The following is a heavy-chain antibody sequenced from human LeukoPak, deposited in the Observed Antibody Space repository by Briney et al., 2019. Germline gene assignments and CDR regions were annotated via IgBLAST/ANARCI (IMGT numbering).Heavy chain of an antibody. V-gene: IGHV3-33*01. D-gene: IGHD3-22*01. CDR1: GFTFSSYG. J-gene: IGHJ3*02. CDR2: IWYDGSNK. CDR3: ARDRGYYYDSSATRGDAFDI. Sequence: PGRSLRLSCAASGFTFSSYGMHWVRQAPGKGLEWVAVIWYDGSNKYYADSVKGRFTISRDNSKNTLYLQMNSLRAEDTAVYYCARDRGYYYDSSATRGDAFDIWGQGTMVTVSS.